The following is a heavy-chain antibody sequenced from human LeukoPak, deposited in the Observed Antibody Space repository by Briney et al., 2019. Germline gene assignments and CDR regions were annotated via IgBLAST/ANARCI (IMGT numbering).Heavy chain of an antibody. CDR3: AREPLGYCSGGSCYHDAFDI. CDR2: IVPILGIA. V-gene: IGHV1-69*04. CDR1: GGTFSSYA. J-gene: IGHJ3*02. D-gene: IGHD2-15*01. Sequence: VASVKVSCKVSGGTFSSYAISWVRQAPGHRLEWMGRIVPILGIANYAQKFQGRVTITADKSTSTAYMELSSLRSEDTAVYYCAREPLGYCSGGSCYHDAFDIWGQGTMVTVSS.